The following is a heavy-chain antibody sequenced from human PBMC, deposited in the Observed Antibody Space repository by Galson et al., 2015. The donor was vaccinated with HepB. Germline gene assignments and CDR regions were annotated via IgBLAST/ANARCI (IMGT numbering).Heavy chain of an antibody. Sequence: QSGAEVKKPGESLKISCKGSGYNFASYWIGWVRQMPGKGLEWMGIFYPGGSDTRYSPSFQGQVTISADKSISPAYLQWSSLTASDTATNYCVTGRTPFYFHYWGQGTLVTVSS. CDR1: GYNFASYW. D-gene: IGHD2-8*02. V-gene: IGHV5-51*03. CDR2: FYPGGSDT. J-gene: IGHJ4*02. CDR3: VTGRTPFYFHY.